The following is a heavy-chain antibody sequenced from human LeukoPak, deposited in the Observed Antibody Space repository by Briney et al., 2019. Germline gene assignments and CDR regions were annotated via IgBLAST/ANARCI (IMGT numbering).Heavy chain of an antibody. Sequence: GGSLRLSCAASGFTFSSYDMNWVRQAPGKGLEWVSIVYYDGRTYYADSVKGRFTISRDSPKNTLYLQMNSLRGEDTAVYYCASPGYCSGSICYSGYFQHWGQGTLVIVSS. V-gene: IGHV3-53*01. J-gene: IGHJ1*01. CDR3: ASPGYCSGSICYSGYFQH. CDR1: GFTFSSYD. D-gene: IGHD2-15*01. CDR2: VYYDGRT.